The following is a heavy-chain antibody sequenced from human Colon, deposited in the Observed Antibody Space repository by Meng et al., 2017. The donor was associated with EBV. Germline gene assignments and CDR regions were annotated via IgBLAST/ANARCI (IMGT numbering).Heavy chain of an antibody. J-gene: IGHJ4*02. CDR2: IHHSGSA. Sequence: QVKLQESGPGLVEPSQTLSPTCTVSGGSMSSGNYYWSWIRQPPGKGLEWIGYIHHSGSAYYNPSLKSRVSISVDTSKNQFSLNLNSMTAADTAVYYCASFDHIPRRNYFDYWGQGTLVTVSS. V-gene: IGHV4-30-4*01. CDR1: GGSMSSGNYY. CDR3: ASFDHIPRRNYFDY. D-gene: IGHD2-21*01.